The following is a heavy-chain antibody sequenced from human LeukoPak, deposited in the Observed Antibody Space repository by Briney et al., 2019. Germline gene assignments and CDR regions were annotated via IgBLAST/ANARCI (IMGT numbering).Heavy chain of an antibody. CDR2: MSPNSGKT. CDR3: ARHSSPSDAFNI. D-gene: IGHD6-6*01. CDR1: GYTFANYD. J-gene: IGHJ3*02. V-gene: IGHV1-8*03. Sequence: ASVKVSCKASGYTFANYDIHWVRQATGQGLEWMGYMSPNSGKTDFAQKFQGRVTITRNTSISTAYMELSSLKSEDTAVYYCARHSSPSDAFNIWGQGTMVTVSS.